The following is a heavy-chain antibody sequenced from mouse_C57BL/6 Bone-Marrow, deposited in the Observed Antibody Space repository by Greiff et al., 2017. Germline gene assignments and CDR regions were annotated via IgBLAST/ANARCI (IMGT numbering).Heavy chain of an antibody. CDR3: ARPLDGYYGFAY. CDR1: GFTFSSYG. J-gene: IGHJ3*01. CDR2: ISSGGSYT. Sequence: DVKLVESGGDLVKPGGSLKLSCAASGFTFSSYGMSWVRQTPDKRLEWVATISSGGSYTYYPDSVKGRFTISRDNAKNTLYLQMSSLKSEDTAMYYCARPLDGYYGFAYWGQGTLVTVSA. D-gene: IGHD2-3*01. V-gene: IGHV5-6*02.